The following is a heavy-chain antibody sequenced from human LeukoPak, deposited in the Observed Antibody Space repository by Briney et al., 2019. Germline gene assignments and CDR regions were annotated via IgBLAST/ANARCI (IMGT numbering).Heavy chain of an antibody. D-gene: IGHD3-10*01. CDR3: ARDQLRYYGSNNYYSDMDF. CDR2: ISANNGGT. Sequence: AAVKVSCKASGYTFTSYAIAWVRQAPGQGLEWMGWISANNGGTNYAQKFRGRVTMTTDTSTNTGYMELRSLRSDDTAVYFCARDQLRYYGSNNYYSDMDFWGQGTTVTVSS. V-gene: IGHV1-18*01. CDR1: GYTFTSYA. J-gene: IGHJ6*02.